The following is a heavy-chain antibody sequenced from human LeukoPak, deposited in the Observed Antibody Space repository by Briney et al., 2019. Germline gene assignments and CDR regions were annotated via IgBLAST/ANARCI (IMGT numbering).Heavy chain of an antibody. D-gene: IGHD3-22*01. V-gene: IGHV1-2*02. CDR3: ARVEYHYDSSGYYDY. J-gene: IGHJ4*02. CDR2: INPNSGGT. CDR1: GYTFTVHY. Sequence: ASVTVSCKASGYTFTVHYMHWGRQAPGQGLEWMGWINPNSGGTNYAQKFQGRVTMTRDTSISTAYMELSSLRSDDTAVYYCARVEYHYDSSGYYDYWGQGTLVTVAS.